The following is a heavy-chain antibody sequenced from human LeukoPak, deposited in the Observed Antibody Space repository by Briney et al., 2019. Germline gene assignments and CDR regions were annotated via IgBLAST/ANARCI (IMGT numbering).Heavy chain of an antibody. CDR2: ISSSSSYI. V-gene: IGHV3-21*01. Sequence: GGSLRLSCAASGFTFSSYSMNWFRQAPGKGLERVSSISSSSSYIYYADSVKGRFTISRDNAKNSLYLQMNSLRAEDTAVYYCARVARYCSSTSCYRYYYYMDVWGKGTTVTVSS. J-gene: IGHJ6*03. CDR3: ARVARYCSSTSCYRYYYYMDV. CDR1: GFTFSSYS. D-gene: IGHD2-2*01.